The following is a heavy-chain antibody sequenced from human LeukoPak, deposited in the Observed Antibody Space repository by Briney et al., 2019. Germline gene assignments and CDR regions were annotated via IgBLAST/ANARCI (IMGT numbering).Heavy chain of an antibody. V-gene: IGHV4-30-2*01. J-gene: IGHJ3*02. CDR3: ARAPYDYVWGSYRPFYDAFDI. D-gene: IGHD3-16*02. CDR2: IYHSGST. Sequence: SETLSLTCAVYGGSFSGYYWSWIRQPPGKGLEWIGYIYHSGSTYYNPSLKSRVTISVDRSKNQFSLKLSSVTAADTAVYYCARAPYDYVWGSYRPFYDAFDIWGQGTMVTVSS. CDR1: GGSFSGYY.